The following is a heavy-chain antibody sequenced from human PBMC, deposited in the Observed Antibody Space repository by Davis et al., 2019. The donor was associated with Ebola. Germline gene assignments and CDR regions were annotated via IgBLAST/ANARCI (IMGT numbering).Heavy chain of an antibody. J-gene: IGHJ3*02. CDR2: IDPKDPTDSYV. Sequence: GESLKISCKASGYSFPHYWIAWVRHMPGKGLEWIGRIDPKDPTDSYVTYSPSFEGHVTISADKSISTAYLQWSSLRASDTAMYYCARLIYRNYERNDVFDIWGQGTMVTVSS. D-gene: IGHD1-7*01. V-gene: IGHV5-10-1*01. CDR1: GYSFPHYW. CDR3: ARLIYRNYERNDVFDI.